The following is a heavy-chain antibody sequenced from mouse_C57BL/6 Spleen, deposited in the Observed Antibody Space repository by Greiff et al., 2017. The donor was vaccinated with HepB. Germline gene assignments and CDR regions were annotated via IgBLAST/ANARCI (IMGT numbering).Heavy chain of an antibody. CDR1: GFTFSSYA. CDR3: ARGSQAWFAY. V-gene: IGHV5-4*01. Sequence: DVQLVESGGGLVKPGGSLKLSCAASGFTFSSYAMSWVRQTPEKRLEWVATISDGGSYTYYPDNVKGRFTISRDNAKNNLYLQMSHLKSEDTAMYYCARGSQAWFAYWGQGTLVTVSA. CDR2: ISDGGSYT. J-gene: IGHJ3*01.